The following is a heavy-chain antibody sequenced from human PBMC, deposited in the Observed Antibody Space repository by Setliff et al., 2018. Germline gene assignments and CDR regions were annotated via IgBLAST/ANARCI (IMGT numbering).Heavy chain of an antibody. V-gene: IGHV1-46*01. CDR3: ARGAWFGALTIGGWIDP. CDR1: GYIFTGYY. D-gene: IGHD3-10*01. J-gene: IGHJ5*02. Sequence: EASVKVSCKASGYIFTGYYMHWVRQAPGQGLEWMGVIDPSGDTTSFAQRFQGRVSLTSDTSTTTIYMELSSLRSEDTAIYYCARGAWFGALTIGGWIDPWGQGTLVTVSS. CDR2: IDPSGDTT.